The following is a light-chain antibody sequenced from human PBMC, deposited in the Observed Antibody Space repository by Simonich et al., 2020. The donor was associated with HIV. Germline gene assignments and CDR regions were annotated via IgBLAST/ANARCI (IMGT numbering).Light chain of an antibody. Sequence: DIVMTQSPDSLAVSLGERATIHCKSSRNILYSSNNKNYLAWYQQKPGKPHNQLIFWSATLESGVPDRFSASGSGTEFTLSISSLQAEDVAVYYCQQYYSTPPTFGQGTKVEIK. CDR1: RNILYSSNNKNY. CDR2: WSA. V-gene: IGKV4-1*01. CDR3: QQYYSTPPT. J-gene: IGKJ1*01.